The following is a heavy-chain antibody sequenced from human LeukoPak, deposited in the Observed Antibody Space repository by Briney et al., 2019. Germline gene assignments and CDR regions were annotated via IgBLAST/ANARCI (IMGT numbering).Heavy chain of an antibody. CDR2: INHSGST. CDR1: GGSFSGYY. J-gene: IGHJ4*02. Sequence: PSETLSLTXAVYGGSFSGYYWSWIRQPPGKGLEWIGEINHSGSTNYNPSLKSRVTISVDTSKNQFSLKLSSVTAADTAVYYCASVGGPSLRFFFDYWGQGTLVTVSS. CDR3: ASVGGPSLRFFFDY. D-gene: IGHD3-3*01. V-gene: IGHV4-34*01.